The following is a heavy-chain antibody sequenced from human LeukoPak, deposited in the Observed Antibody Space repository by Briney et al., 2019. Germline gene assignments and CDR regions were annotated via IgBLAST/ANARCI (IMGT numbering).Heavy chain of an antibody. D-gene: IGHD3-10*01. V-gene: IGHV6-1*01. Sequence: SQTLSLTCAISGDSVSSNSAAWNWIRQSPSRGLEWLGRTYYRSKWYNDYAVSVKSRITINPDTSKNQFSLQLNSVAPEDTAVYYCAREEWSWFGELNLSYGMDVWGQGTTVTVSS. CDR2: TYYRSKWYN. CDR1: GDSVSSNSAA. J-gene: IGHJ6*02. CDR3: AREEWSWFGELNLSYGMDV.